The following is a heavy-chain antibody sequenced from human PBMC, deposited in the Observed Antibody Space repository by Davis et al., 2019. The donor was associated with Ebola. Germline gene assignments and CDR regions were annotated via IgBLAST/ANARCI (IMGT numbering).Heavy chain of an antibody. Sequence: GGSLRLSCTDSVITLSSYAMTWVRQAPGKGLEWVSAISGSGGSTYYADSVKGRFTISRDNSKKTLYLQMNSLRAEDTAVYYCVTENWYRFESWGQGTLVTVSS. CDR1: VITLSSYA. V-gene: IGHV3-23*01. CDR2: ISGSGGST. D-gene: IGHD1/OR15-1a*01. CDR3: VTENWYRFES. J-gene: IGHJ4*02.